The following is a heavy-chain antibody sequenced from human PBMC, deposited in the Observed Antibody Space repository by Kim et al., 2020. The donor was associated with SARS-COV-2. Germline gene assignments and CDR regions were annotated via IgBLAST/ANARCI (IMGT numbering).Heavy chain of an antibody. CDR3: ARDFLKGLPGGDYYYGMDV. CDR2: INPSGGST. Sequence: ASVKVSCKASGYTFTSYYMHWVRQAPGQGLEWMGIINPSGGSTSYAQKFQGRVTMTRDTSTSTVYMELSSLRSEDTAVYYCARDFLKGLPGGDYYYGMDVWGQGTTVTVSS. CDR1: GYTFTSYY. D-gene: IGHD3-16*01. J-gene: IGHJ6*02. V-gene: IGHV1-46*01.